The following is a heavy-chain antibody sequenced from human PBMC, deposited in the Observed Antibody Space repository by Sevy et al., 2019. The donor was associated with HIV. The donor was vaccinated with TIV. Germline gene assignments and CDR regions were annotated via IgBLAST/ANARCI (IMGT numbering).Heavy chain of an antibody. V-gene: IGHV1-2*02. Sequence: ASVKVSCKASGYTFTGYYMHWVRQAPGQGLEWMGWINPNSGGTNYAQKFQGRVTMTRDTSISSAYMELGRLRSDDTAVYYCASGYYYDSSGYLYYYYYGMDVWGQGTTVTVSS. CDR3: ASGYYYDSSGYLYYYYYGMDV. J-gene: IGHJ6*02. CDR2: INPNSGGT. D-gene: IGHD3-22*01. CDR1: GYTFTGYY.